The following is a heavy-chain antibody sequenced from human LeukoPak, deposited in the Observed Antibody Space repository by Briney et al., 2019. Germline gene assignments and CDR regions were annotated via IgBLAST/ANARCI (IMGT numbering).Heavy chain of an antibody. V-gene: IGHV4-39*07. J-gene: IGHJ4*02. CDR3: ARAWGGYYYVFDY. CDR2: IYYSGSI. CDR1: GGSISSSSYY. D-gene: IGHD3-3*01. Sequence: SETLSLTCTVSGGSISSSSYYWGWIRQPPGKGLEWIGSIYYSGSIYYNPSLKSRVTFSVDTSKNQFSLKLSSVTAADTAVYYCARAWGGYYYVFDYWGQGTLVTVSS.